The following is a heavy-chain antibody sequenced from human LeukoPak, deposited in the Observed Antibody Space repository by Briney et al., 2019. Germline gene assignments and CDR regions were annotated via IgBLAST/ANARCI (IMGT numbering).Heavy chain of an antibody. J-gene: IGHJ4*02. V-gene: IGHV4-59*11. CDR3: ARGYYYGSGSYPLDY. CDR1: GGSISSHY. CDR2: IYYSGST. D-gene: IGHD3-10*01. Sequence: PSETLSLTCTVSGGSISSHYWSWIRQPPGKELEWIGYIYYSGSTNYNPSLKSRVTISVDTSKNQFSLKLSSVTAADTAVYYCARGYYYGSGSYPLDYWGQGTLVTVSS.